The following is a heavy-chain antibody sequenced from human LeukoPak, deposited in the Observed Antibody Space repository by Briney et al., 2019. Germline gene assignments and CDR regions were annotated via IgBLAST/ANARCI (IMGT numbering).Heavy chain of an antibody. Sequence: PGGSLRLSCAASGFTFSSYGMHWVRQAPGKGLEWVAVIWYDGSNKYYADSVKGRFTISRDNSKITLYLQMNSLRAEDTAVYYCARDLSPVVRYPFDYWGQGTLVTVSS. D-gene: IGHD4-23*01. J-gene: IGHJ4*02. CDR3: ARDLSPVVRYPFDY. CDR2: IWYDGSNK. V-gene: IGHV3-33*08. CDR1: GFTFSSYG.